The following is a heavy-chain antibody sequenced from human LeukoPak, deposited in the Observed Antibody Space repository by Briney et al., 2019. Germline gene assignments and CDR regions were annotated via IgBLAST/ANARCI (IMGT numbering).Heavy chain of an antibody. Sequence: GGSLRLSCAASGISFIDFYMSWIRQAPGMGLEWISYIGTRSNPIYYADSVKGRFTISMDDAKNSLYLQMNSLRDEDTAVYFCAREVQGSGRDFDYWGQGILVTVSS. CDR3: AREVQGSGRDFDY. CDR1: GISFIDFY. V-gene: IGHV3-11*01. D-gene: IGHD1-26*01. J-gene: IGHJ4*02. CDR2: IGTRSNPI.